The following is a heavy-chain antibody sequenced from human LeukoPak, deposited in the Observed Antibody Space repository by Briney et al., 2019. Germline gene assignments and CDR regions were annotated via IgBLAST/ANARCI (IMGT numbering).Heavy chain of an antibody. CDR1: GFTFSSYG. J-gene: IGHJ3*02. D-gene: IGHD3-22*01. CDR3: AREASSGLGAFDI. V-gene: IGHV3-30*03. Sequence: GGSLRLSCAASGFTFSSYGMHWVRQAPGKGLEWVAVISYDGSNKYYADSVKGRFAISRDKSKNTLHLQMNSLRAEDAAVYFCAREASSGLGAFDIWGQGTMVTVSS. CDR2: ISYDGSNK.